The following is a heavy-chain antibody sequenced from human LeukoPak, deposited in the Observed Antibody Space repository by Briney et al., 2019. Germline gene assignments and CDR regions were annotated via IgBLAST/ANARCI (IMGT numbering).Heavy chain of an antibody. CDR1: GFTFNSYG. J-gene: IGHJ5*02. Sequence: GGSLRLSCAASGFTFNSYGMSWVRQAPGEGLEWVSAISGSGDSTDYADSVKGRFTISRDNAKNTLYLQVNSLRAEDTAVYYCAKERDWFDPWGQGTLVTVSS. CDR2: ISGSGDST. V-gene: IGHV3-23*01. CDR3: AKERDWFDP.